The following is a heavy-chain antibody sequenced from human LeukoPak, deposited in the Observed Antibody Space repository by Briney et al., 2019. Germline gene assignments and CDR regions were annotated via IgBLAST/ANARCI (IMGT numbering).Heavy chain of an antibody. D-gene: IGHD3-22*01. CDR2: MNPNSGNT. V-gene: IGHV1-8*02. CDR1: GYTFTSYG. J-gene: IGHJ3*02. Sequence: ASVKVSCKASGYTFTSYGISWVRQAPGQGLEWMGWMNPNSGNTGYAQKFQGRVTMTRNTSISTAYMELSSLRSEDTAVHYCARTDSSGYYSDAFDIWGQGTMVTVSS. CDR3: ARTDSSGYYSDAFDI.